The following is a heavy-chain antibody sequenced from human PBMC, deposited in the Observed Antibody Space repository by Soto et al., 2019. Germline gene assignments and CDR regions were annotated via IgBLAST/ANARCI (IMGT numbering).Heavy chain of an antibody. Sequence: PGGSLRLSCAASGFTFSSYSMNWVRQAPGKGLEWVSSISSSSSYIYYADSVKGRFTISRDNAKNSLYLQMNSLRAEDTAVYYCARDYSGYDRGNWFDPWGQGTLVTVSS. J-gene: IGHJ5*02. CDR2: ISSSSSYI. CDR1: GFTFSSYS. D-gene: IGHD5-12*01. CDR3: ARDYSGYDRGNWFDP. V-gene: IGHV3-21*01.